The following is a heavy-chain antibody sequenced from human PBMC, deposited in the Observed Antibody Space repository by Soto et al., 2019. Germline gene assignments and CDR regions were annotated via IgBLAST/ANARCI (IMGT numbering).Heavy chain of an antibody. CDR3: AQRRSPHITVTTPGFGT. D-gene: IGHD1-20*01. V-gene: IGHV2-5*02. CDR1: GFSLSTSGVG. CDR2: IYWDDDK. J-gene: IGHJ5*02. Sequence: SGPTRVNPTQTLTLTGSFSGFSLSTSGVGVGCIRQPPGKALDWLALIYWDDDKRYSPSLKSRLTITKETSKDQVVLTMTNMEPVETCPYYCAQRRSPHITVTTPGFGTWGQCTIVTVSS.